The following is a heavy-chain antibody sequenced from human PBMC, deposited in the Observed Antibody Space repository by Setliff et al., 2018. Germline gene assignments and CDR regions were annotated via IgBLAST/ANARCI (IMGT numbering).Heavy chain of an antibody. CDR1: GYIFTDYG. CDR3: ARVESMVRGKNILRHFDY. V-gene: IGHV1-18*01. J-gene: IGHJ4*02. Sequence: ASVKVSCKASGYIFTDYGVSWVRQAPGQGLEWVGWISPHNGKTYYAPKFQDRITMTTDTSTSTAYLELGSLTTDDTAVYYCARVESMVRGKNILRHFDYWGQGIQVTVSS. D-gene: IGHD3-10*01. CDR2: ISPHNGKT.